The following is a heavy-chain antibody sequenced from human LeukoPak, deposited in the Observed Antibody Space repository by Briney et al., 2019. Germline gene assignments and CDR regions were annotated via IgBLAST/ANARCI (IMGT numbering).Heavy chain of an antibody. V-gene: IGHV3-23*01. Sequence: PGGSLRLSCAASGFTFSSYAMNWVRQAPGRGLEWVSDISGSGGSTYYADSVKGRFTISRDNSKNTPYLQMNSLRAEDTAVYYCAKDPTGTVSFSPDYWGQGTLVTVSS. J-gene: IGHJ4*02. CDR3: AKDPTGTVSFSPDY. CDR1: GFTFSSYA. CDR2: ISGSGGST. D-gene: IGHD2/OR15-2a*01.